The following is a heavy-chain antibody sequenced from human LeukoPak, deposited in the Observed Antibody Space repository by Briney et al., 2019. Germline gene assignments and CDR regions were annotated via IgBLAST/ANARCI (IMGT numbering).Heavy chain of an antibody. CDR3: ARGLVVPAVLSP. J-gene: IGHJ5*02. Sequence: ASETLSLTCTISGVSINNYYWTWIRQPAGRGLEWIGRIDTSGSTNYNPSLKSRVTISVDTSKNQFSLKLSSVTAADTAVYYCARGLVVPAVLSPWGQGTLVTVSS. CDR1: GVSINNYY. D-gene: IGHD2-2*01. CDR2: IDTSGST. V-gene: IGHV4-4*07.